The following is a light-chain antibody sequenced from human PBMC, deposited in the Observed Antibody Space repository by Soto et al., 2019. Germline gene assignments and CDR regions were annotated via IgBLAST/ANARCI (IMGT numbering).Light chain of an antibody. V-gene: IGLV4-60*02. J-gene: IGLJ3*02. CDR2: LERSGSY. CDR3: EPWDSNTRV. Sequence: QPVLTQSSSASASLVSSVKLTCTLSTGHSNYITAWHQQQPGKAPRYLRKLERSGSYNKGSGIPDRFAGSSSGADRYLTISNLHFEDEAGYYCEPWDSNTRVFGGGTKITVL. CDR1: TGHSNYI.